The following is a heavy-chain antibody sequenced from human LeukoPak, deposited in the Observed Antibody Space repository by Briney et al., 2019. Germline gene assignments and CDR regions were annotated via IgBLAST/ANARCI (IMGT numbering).Heavy chain of an antibody. D-gene: IGHD6-19*01. CDR2: ISYDGSNK. Sequence: GGSLRLSCAASGFTFSSYAMHWVRQAPGKGLEWVAVISYDGSNKYYADSVKGRFTISRDDSKNTLYLQMNSLRAEDTAVYYCARDPRQYSSGWYYFGYWGQGTPVTVSS. CDR3: ARDPRQYSSGWYYFGY. CDR1: GFTFSSYA. J-gene: IGHJ4*02. V-gene: IGHV3-30-3*01.